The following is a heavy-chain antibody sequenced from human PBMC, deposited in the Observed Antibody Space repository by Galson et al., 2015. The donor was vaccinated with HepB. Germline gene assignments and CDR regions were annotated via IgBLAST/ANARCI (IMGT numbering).Heavy chain of an antibody. D-gene: IGHD6-19*01. CDR3: ARARIAVAGFDY. Sequence: ETLSLTCAVSGDSITRCHWWNWVRQPPGKGLETIGEIFHTGTTNYNPYFKSRLNMSVDKSKNQFSLKLTSVTAADTAVYYCARARIAVAGFDYWGQGTLVTVSS. CDR2: IFHTGTT. CDR1: GDSITRCHW. J-gene: IGHJ4*02. V-gene: IGHV4-4*02.